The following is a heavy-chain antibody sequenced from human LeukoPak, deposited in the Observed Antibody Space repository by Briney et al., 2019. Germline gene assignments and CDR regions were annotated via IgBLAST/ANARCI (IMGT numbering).Heavy chain of an antibody. CDR1: GFTFNAYG. D-gene: IGHD3-10*01. Sequence: GGSLRVSCAASGFTFNAYGMHWGRQAPGKGREWLALISYDGGSEYYADSVKGRFTISRDNSRNTLFLQMNSLRGGDTAVYYCASLGGGFFGEFFQRPSDYWGQGTLVIVSS. V-gene: IGHV3-30*03. J-gene: IGHJ4*02. CDR3: ASLGGGFFGEFFQRPSDY. CDR2: ISYDGGSE.